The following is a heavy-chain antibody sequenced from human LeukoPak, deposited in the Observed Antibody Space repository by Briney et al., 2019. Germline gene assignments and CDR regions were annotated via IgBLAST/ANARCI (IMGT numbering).Heavy chain of an antibody. CDR3: ARHPSWGGQIYWYFDL. CDR1: GGSISSSSYY. Sequence: PSETLSLTCTVSGGSISSSSYYWGWIRQPPGKGLEWIGNIYYSGSTYYNPSLKSRVTISVDTSKNQFSLTLNSVTAADTAVYYCARHPSWGGQIYWYFDLWGRGTLVTVSS. V-gene: IGHV4-39*07. CDR2: IYYSGST. J-gene: IGHJ2*01. D-gene: IGHD3-16*01.